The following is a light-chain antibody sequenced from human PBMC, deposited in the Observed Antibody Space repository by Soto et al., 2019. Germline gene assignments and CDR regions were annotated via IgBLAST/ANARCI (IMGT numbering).Light chain of an antibody. V-gene: IGLV1-44*01. CDR3: AAWDDSLNGWV. CDR2: SND. CDR1: SSNIGSNT. Sequence: QPVLTQAPSASGTPGQRVTISCSGSSSNIGSNTVTWYQQVPGTAPKLLIYSNDQRPSGVAGRFSVSKSGTSASLAIAGLPSEDEADYYCAAWDDSLNGWVFGGGTKLTVL. J-gene: IGLJ3*02.